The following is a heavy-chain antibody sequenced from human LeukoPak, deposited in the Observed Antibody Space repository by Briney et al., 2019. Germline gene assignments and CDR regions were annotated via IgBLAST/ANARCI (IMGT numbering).Heavy chain of an antibody. CDR3: ARGVVRYSSSWAKWGKDYYYYMDV. Sequence: PSETLSLTCSVSDGSITTSDYYWGWIRQPPGKGLEWIGSIYHSGSTYYNSSLQSRVALSVDTSKNHIPLKLTSVTAADTAVYYCARGVVRYSSSWAKWGKDYYYYMDVWGKGTTVTVSS. CDR2: IYHSGST. J-gene: IGHJ6*03. CDR1: DGSITTSDYY. V-gene: IGHV4-39*06. D-gene: IGHD6-13*01.